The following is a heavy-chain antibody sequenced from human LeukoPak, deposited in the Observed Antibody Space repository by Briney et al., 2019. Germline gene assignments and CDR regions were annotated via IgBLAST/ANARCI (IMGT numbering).Heavy chain of an antibody. CDR1: GGSISNYY. V-gene: IGHV4-4*07. D-gene: IGHD6-13*01. J-gene: IGHJ3*01. CDR2: IYSTGST. Sequence: PSETLSLTCTVSGGSISNYYWNWIRQPAGKGLEWIGRIYSTGSTNYNPSLKSRVTMSVDTSKNQFSLKLSSVTAADTAVYYCARISSSNWYNERGAFDVWGQGTMVTVSS. CDR3: ARISSSNWYNERGAFDV.